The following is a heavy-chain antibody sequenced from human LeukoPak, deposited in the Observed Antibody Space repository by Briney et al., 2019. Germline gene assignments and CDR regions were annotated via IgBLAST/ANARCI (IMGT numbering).Heavy chain of an antibody. CDR1: GFTFNNYA. CDR3: AKGNYYYYMDV. Sequence: GGSLRLSCAASGFTFNNYAMTWVRQAPGKGLEWVSAIGGSGGDTYYIGSVKGRFTISRDNSKSTLYLQMNSLRAEDTAVYYCAKGNYYYYMDVWGKGTTVTVS. J-gene: IGHJ6*03. CDR2: IGGSGGDT. V-gene: IGHV3-23*01.